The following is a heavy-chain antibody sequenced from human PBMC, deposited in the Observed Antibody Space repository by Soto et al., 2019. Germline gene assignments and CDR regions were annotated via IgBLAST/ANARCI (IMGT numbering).Heavy chain of an antibody. J-gene: IGHJ4*02. CDR3: AREGARYSSSWYGGFDY. CDR2: IWYDGSNK. Sequence: QVQLVESGGGVVQPGRSLRLSCAASGFTFSSYGMHWVRQAPGKGLEWVAVIWYDGSNKYYADSVKGRFTISRDNSKNTLYLQMNSLRAEETAVYYCAREGARYSSSWYGGFDYWGQGTLVTVSS. V-gene: IGHV3-33*01. CDR1: GFTFSSYG. D-gene: IGHD6-13*01.